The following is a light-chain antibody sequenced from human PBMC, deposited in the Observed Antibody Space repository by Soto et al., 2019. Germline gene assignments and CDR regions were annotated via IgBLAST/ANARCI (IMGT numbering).Light chain of an antibody. CDR3: QHYNSYSEA. J-gene: IGKJ1*01. CDR2: KAS. V-gene: IGKV1-5*03. Sequence: IELTQSPSSLSASLEDIVTMTCRASQGISSYLAWYQQKPGKAPKLLIYKASTLKSGVPSRFSGSGSGTEFTLTISSLQPHDFATYYCQHYNSYSEAFGQGTKVDIK. CDR1: QGISSY.